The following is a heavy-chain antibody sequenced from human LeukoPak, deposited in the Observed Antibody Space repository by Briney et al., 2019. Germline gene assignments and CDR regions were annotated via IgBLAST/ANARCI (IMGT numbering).Heavy chain of an antibody. J-gene: IGHJ4*02. Sequence: GGSLRLSCATSGLTFSSYWMSWVRQAPGKGLEWVANIKPDGSEKNYVDSVKGRFTISRDNAKNSLYLQMNSLRAEDTAVYYCARGGSHRYWGQGTLVTVSS. V-gene: IGHV3-7*01. CDR1: GLTFSSYW. CDR3: ARGGSHRY. CDR2: IKPDGSEK. D-gene: IGHD1-26*01.